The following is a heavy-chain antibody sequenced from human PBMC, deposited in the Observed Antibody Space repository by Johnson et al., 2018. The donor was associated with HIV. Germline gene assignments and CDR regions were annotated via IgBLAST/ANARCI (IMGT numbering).Heavy chain of an antibody. J-gene: IGHJ3*02. CDR3: TTVRPLTFGGVMVMLDGFDI. Sequence: QVQLVESGGGVVQPGGSLRLSCATSGFTFSNYGMHWVRQAPGKGLEWVAFIRYDGSNKYYADSVKGRFSISRDDSKNTLYVQMNSLKTEDTAVYYCTTVRPLTFGGVMVMLDGFDIWGQGALVTVSS. CDR1: GFTFSNYG. CDR2: IRYDGSNK. V-gene: IGHV3-30*02. D-gene: IGHD3-16*01.